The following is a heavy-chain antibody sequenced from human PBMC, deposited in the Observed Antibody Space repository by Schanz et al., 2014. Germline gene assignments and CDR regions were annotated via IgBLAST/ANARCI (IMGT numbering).Heavy chain of an antibody. J-gene: IGHJ4*02. V-gene: IGHV3-23*04. D-gene: IGHD7-27*01. Sequence: EVTLVESGGGLVQPGGSLRLSCAASGFTFTTNAMSWVRQPPGKGLEWVSAISGNGGSTYVADSVKGRFTSTRANXXXKLFLQIISLSAAEXAVYYYAKVRDWGPYYFDSWGQGTLVTVSS. CDR2: ISGNGGST. CDR1: GFTFTTNA. CDR3: AKVRDWGPYYFDS.